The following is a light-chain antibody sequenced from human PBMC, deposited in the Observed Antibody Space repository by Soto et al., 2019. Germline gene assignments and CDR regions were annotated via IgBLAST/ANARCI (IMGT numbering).Light chain of an antibody. Sequence: QSALTQPASVSGSPGQSITISCTGTSSDVGGYNYVSWYQQHPGKAPKVMIYDVSNRPSGVSNRFSGSKFGNTASLTISGLQAEDEADYYCSSYTSSSTYVFGTGTKLTVL. J-gene: IGLJ1*01. CDR2: DVS. CDR3: SSYTSSSTYV. V-gene: IGLV2-14*01. CDR1: SSDVGGYNY.